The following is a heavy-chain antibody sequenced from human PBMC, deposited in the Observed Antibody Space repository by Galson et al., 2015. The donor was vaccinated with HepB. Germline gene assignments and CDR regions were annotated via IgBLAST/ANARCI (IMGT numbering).Heavy chain of an antibody. CDR2: IDPSDSYT. V-gene: IGHV5-10-1*01. CDR1: GYSFTSYW. CDR3: ASNYDFWYFDL. J-gene: IGHJ2*01. D-gene: IGHD3-3*01. Sequence: QSGAEVKKPGKSLRISCKGSGYSFTSYWISWVRQMPGKGLEWMGRIDPSDSYTDYSPSFQGHVTISADESISTAYLQWSSLKASDTAMYYCASNYDFWYFDLCGRGTLVTVSS.